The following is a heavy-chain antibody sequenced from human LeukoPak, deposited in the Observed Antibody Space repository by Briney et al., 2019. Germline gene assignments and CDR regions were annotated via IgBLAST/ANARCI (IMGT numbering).Heavy chain of an antibody. J-gene: IGHJ6*03. CDR3: ARDPGGIVVVPAAIWDHYYMDV. CDR2: IIPIFGTA. D-gene: IGHD2-2*01. V-gene: IGHV1-69*13. Sequence: EASVKVSCKASGGTFSSYAISWVRQAPGQGLEWMGGIIPIFGTANYAQKFQGRVTITADESTSTAYMELSSLRSEDTAVYYCARDPGGIVVVPAAIWDHYYMDVWGKGTTVTVSS. CDR1: GGTFSSYA.